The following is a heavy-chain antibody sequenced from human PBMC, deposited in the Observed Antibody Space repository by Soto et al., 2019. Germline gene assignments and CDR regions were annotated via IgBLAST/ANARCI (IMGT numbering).Heavy chain of an antibody. CDR2: IYYSGST. V-gene: IGHV4-30-4*01. Sequence: PSETLSLTCTVSGGSISTYYWSWIRQPPGKGLEWIGYIYYSGSTYYNPSLKSRVTISVDTSKNQFSLKLSSVTAADTAVYYCARGREQHYYDRYYYGMDVWGQGTTVTVSS. CDR1: GGSISTYY. D-gene: IGHD3-22*01. CDR3: ARGREQHYYDRYYYGMDV. J-gene: IGHJ6*02.